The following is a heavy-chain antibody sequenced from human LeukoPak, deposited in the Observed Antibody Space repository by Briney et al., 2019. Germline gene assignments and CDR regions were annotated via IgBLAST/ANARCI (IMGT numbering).Heavy chain of an antibody. CDR2: VSGSGGST. Sequence: PGGSLRLSCAASGFTFSSYGMIWVRQAPGKGLEWVSGVSGSGGSTYTADPVKDRFTISRDNSKNTLYLQMHSLRPEDTAVYYCAKDQGCTTGCSMGYFADRGLDVWGKGTTVTVSA. D-gene: IGHD2-2*01. CDR3: AKDQGCTTGCSMGYFADRGLDV. CDR1: GFTFSSYG. J-gene: IGHJ6*04. V-gene: IGHV3-23*01.